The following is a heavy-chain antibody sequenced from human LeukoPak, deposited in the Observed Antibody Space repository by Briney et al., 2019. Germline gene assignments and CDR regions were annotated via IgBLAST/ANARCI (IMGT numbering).Heavy chain of an antibody. V-gene: IGHV4-34*01. CDR1: GGSFSGYY. J-gene: IGHJ3*02. Sequence: SETLSLTCAVYGGSFSGYYWSWIRQPPGKGLEWIGSIYYSGTTYYNPSLKSRVTLSVDTSRNQFSLKLSAVTAADTAVYYCARHFRREVLIGSAFDIWGQGTMVTVSS. D-gene: IGHD3-10*01. CDR3: ARHFRREVLIGSAFDI. CDR2: IYYSGTT.